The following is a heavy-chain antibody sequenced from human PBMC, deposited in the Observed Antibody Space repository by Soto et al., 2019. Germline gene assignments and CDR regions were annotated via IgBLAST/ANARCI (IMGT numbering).Heavy chain of an antibody. Sequence: GGSLRLSCAASGFTFSSYSMNWVRQAPGKGLEWVSSISSSSSYIYYADSVKGRFTISRDNAKNSLYLQMNSLRAEDTAVYYCGREQVLDYYIFFSGSYFASDRKSEASDVWGQGTMVTVSS. J-gene: IGHJ6*02. CDR2: ISSSSSYI. V-gene: IGHV3-21*01. CDR3: GREQVLDYYIFFSGSYFASDRKSEASDV. D-gene: IGHD3-3*01. CDR1: GFTFSSYS.